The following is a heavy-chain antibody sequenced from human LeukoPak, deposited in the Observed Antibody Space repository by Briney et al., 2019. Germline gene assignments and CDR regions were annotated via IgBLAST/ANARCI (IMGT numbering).Heavy chain of an antibody. J-gene: IGHJ4*02. CDR2: IYYSGST. D-gene: IGHD3-16*01. Sequence: SETLSLTCTVSGGSISSGGYYWSWIRQHPGKGLEWIGYIYYSGSTYYNPSLKSRVTISVDTSKNQFSLKLSSVTAAGTAVYYCARVLTFGGDPIRLDYWGQGTLVTVSS. CDR1: GGSISSGGYY. V-gene: IGHV4-31*03. CDR3: ARVLTFGGDPIRLDY.